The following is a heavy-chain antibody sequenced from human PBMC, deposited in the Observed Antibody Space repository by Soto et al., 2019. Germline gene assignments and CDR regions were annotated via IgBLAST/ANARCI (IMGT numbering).Heavy chain of an antibody. Sequence: SETLSLTCAVSGGSVSSGSYYWSWIRQPPGKGLEWIGYIYYSGSTNYNPSLKSRVTISVDTSKNQFSLKLSSVTAADTAVYYCARLTVDYGDSLDYWGQGTLVTVSS. V-gene: IGHV4-61*01. CDR3: ARLTVDYGDSLDY. D-gene: IGHD4-17*01. CDR2: IYYSGST. J-gene: IGHJ4*02. CDR1: GGSVSSGSYY.